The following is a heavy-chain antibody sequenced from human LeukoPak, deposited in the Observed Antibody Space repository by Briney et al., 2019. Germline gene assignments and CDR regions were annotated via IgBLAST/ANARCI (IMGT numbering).Heavy chain of an antibody. Sequence: PSETLSLTCTVSGGSISSYYWSWIRQPPGKGLEWIGYIYYSGSTSYNPSLKSRVTISVDTSKNQFFLKLSSVTAADTAVYYCARNTGKAVTFDYWGQGTLVTVSS. CDR1: GGSISSYY. D-gene: IGHD6-19*01. J-gene: IGHJ4*02. CDR2: IYYSGST. V-gene: IGHV4-59*01. CDR3: ARNTGKAVTFDY.